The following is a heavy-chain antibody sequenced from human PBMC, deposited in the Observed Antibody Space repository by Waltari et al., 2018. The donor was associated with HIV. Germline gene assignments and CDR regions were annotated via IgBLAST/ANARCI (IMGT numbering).Heavy chain of an antibody. Sequence: QVQLVQSGADVTKPGASAKLSCTASGYTFTRYFIHWVRQAPGQGLEWMGIINPSSGRTSFAEKFQGRVTMTTNASTSTVYMQLGGLTSEDTAMYFCTRDYYDSTDYYPRYYFTMDVWGQGTTVTVSS. CDR1: GYTFTRYF. V-gene: IGHV1-46*01. CDR2: INPSSGRT. D-gene: IGHD3-22*01. CDR3: TRDYYDSTDYYPRYYFTMDV. J-gene: IGHJ6*02.